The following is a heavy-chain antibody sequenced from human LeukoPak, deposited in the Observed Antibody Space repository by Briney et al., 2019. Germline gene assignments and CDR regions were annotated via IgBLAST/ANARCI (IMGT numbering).Heavy chain of an antibody. CDR3: ARVGSYTVPD. Sequence: KPSETLSLTCTVSGGSINNYYWSWIRQPPGEGLEWIGYIYYSGSTNYNPSLKSRVTISVDTSKNQFSLKLTSVTAADTAVYYCARVGSYTVPDWGQGTLVTVSS. CDR2: IYYSGST. CDR1: GGSINNYY. D-gene: IGHD3-10*01. V-gene: IGHV4-59*01. J-gene: IGHJ4*02.